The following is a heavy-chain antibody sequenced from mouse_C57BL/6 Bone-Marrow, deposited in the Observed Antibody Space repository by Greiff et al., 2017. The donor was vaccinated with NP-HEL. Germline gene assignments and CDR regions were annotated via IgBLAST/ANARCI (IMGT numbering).Heavy chain of an antibody. D-gene: IGHD4-1*01. J-gene: IGHJ2*01. CDR3: ARLGYYFDY. CDR2: INHGSGGT. CDR1: GYAFTNYL. V-gene: IGHV1-54*01. Sequence: QVQLQQSGAELVRPGTSVKVSCKASGYAFTNYLIEWVKQRPGQGLEWIGVINHGSGGTHYNEKLKGKATLTADKSASTADMQLSSLTSEDSAFDFCARLGYYFDYWGQGTTLTVSS.